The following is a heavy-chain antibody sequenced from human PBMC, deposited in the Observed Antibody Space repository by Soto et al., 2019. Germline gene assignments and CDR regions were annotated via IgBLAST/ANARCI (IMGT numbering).Heavy chain of an antibody. CDR1: GFTFSSYG. Sequence: GGSLRLSCAASGFTFSSYGMHWVRQAPGKGLEWVAVISYDGNNKYYGDSVKGRFTISRDNSKNTLCLQMNSLRAEDTAVYYCAKWFKYTSPLHGMDVWGQGTTVTV. D-gene: IGHD2-2*01. V-gene: IGHV3-30*18. CDR2: ISYDGNNK. J-gene: IGHJ6*02. CDR3: AKWFKYTSPLHGMDV.